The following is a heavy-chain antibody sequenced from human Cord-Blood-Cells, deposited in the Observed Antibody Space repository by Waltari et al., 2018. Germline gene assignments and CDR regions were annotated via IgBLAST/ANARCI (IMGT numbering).Heavy chain of an antibody. V-gene: IGHV3-73*01. D-gene: IGHD1-7*01. CDR3: TRPNMDNWNYEDY. Sequence: QASGKGLEWVGRIRSKANSYATAYAASVKGRFTISRDDSKNTAYLQMNSLKTEDTAVYYCTRPNMDNWNYEDYWGQGTLVTVSS. J-gene: IGHJ4*02. CDR2: IRSKANSYAT.